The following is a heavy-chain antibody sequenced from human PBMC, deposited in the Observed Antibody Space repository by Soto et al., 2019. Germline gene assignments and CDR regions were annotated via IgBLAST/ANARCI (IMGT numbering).Heavy chain of an antibody. CDR1: RITFIGYW. CDR2: IRQDGGRM. V-gene: IGHV3-7*01. J-gene: IGHJ4*02. CDR3: ARDNWNSN. Sequence: PGGSLRLSCVASRITFIGYWMSWVRQAPGRGLEWVASIRQDGGRMYNVDSVKGRFAILRDSAKNTLYLQMNSLRVEDTAVYYCARDNWNSNWGQGTLVTVSS. D-gene: IGHD1-20*01.